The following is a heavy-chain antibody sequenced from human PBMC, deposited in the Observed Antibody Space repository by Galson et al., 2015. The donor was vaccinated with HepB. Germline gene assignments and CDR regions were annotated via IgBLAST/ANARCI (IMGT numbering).Heavy chain of an antibody. CDR2: IKSDGSTT. D-gene: IGHD4/OR15-4a*01. CDR1: GFTFSPYW. J-gene: IGHJ3*02. Sequence: SLRLSCAASGFTFSPYWMHWVRQVPGKGLVWVSRIKSDGSTTTYADSVKGRFTISRDNAKDTLYLQMNSLRGEDTAVYYCARVRASANYDAFDIWGQGTMVTVSS. V-gene: IGHV3-74*01. CDR3: ARVRASANYDAFDI.